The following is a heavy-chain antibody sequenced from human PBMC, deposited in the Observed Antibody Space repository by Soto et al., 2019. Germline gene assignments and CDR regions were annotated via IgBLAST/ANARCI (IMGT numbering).Heavy chain of an antibody. CDR3: AREEVRFPMDV. D-gene: IGHD3-3*01. V-gene: IGHV3-33*01. CDR2: IWRDGSNK. Sequence: QEQLVESGGGMVQPGRSLRLSCTASGFTFSTYGIHWVRQAPDKGLEWVAVIWRDGSNKYYADSVKGRFTISRDNSKNTVYLQMNSLRADDTAVYYCAREEVRFPMDVWGQGTTVTVSS. J-gene: IGHJ6*02. CDR1: GFTFSTYG.